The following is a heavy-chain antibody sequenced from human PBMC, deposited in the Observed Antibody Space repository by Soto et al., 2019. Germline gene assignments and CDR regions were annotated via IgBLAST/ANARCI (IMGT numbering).Heavy chain of an antibody. Sequence: GGSLRLSCAASGFTFSSYGMHWVRQAPGKGLEWVAVIWYDGSNKYYADSVKGRFTISRDNSKNTLYLQMNSLRAEDTAVYYCARANPYYDSSGYYGRFDYWGQGTLVTVPQ. J-gene: IGHJ4*02. CDR2: IWYDGSNK. CDR1: GFTFSSYG. D-gene: IGHD3-22*01. V-gene: IGHV3-33*01. CDR3: ARANPYYDSSGYYGRFDY.